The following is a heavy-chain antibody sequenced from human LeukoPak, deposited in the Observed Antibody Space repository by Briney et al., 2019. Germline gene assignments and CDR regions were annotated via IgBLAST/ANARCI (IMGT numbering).Heavy chain of an antibody. CDR2: IYYSGST. D-gene: IGHD2-2*02. CDR3: ARAAAIDAFDI. V-gene: IGHV4-39*01. J-gene: IGHJ3*02. Sequence: SETLSLTCTVSGGSISSSSYYWGWLRQPPGKGLEWIGSIYYSGSTYYNPSLKSRVTISVDTSKNQFSLKLSSVTAADTAVYYCARAAAIDAFDIWGQGTMVTVSS. CDR1: GGSISSSSYY.